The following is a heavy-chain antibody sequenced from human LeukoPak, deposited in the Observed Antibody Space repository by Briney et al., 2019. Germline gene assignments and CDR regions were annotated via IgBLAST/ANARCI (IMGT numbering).Heavy chain of an antibody. D-gene: IGHD4-23*01. Sequence: ASVKVSCKASGYTFIGYYIHWVRQAPGQGLEWMGWINPNGGGTHYVQKFQGRVTMTGDTSISTAYMEVSRLRSDDTALYYCARGGYGGGNSGVIDSWGQGTLVTVSS. CDR3: ARGGYGGGNSGVIDS. CDR2: INPNGGGT. J-gene: IGHJ4*02. V-gene: IGHV1-2*02. CDR1: GYTFIGYY.